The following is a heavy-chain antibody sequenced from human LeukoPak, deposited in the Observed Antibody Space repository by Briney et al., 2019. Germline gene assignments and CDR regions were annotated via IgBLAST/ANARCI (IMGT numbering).Heavy chain of an antibody. CDR1: GGSISSSGYY. Sequence: SETLCLTCTVSGGSISSSGYYWGWIRQPPGKGLEWIGSIYYSGSTYYNPSLKSRVTVSVDTSKNQFSLKLSSVTAADTAVYYCARHLGIFDYWGQGTLVTVSS. CDR2: IYYSGST. CDR3: ARHLGIFDY. V-gene: IGHV4-39*01. D-gene: IGHD2/OR15-2a*01. J-gene: IGHJ4*02.